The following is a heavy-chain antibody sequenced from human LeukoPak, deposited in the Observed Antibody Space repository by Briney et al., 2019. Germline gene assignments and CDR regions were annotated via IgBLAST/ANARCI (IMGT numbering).Heavy chain of an antibody. D-gene: IGHD6-6*01. Sequence: SQTLSLTCAVSGGSMSSGGYSWSWIRQPPGKGLEFIGYIYHSGTTYYNPSLKSRVTMSVDRTKNQLSLQLSSVTAADTAVYYCAKMSSSYNWFDPWGQGTLVTVSS. V-gene: IGHV4-30-2*01. CDR2: IYHSGTT. J-gene: IGHJ5*02. CDR3: AKMSSSYNWFDP. CDR1: GGSMSSGGYS.